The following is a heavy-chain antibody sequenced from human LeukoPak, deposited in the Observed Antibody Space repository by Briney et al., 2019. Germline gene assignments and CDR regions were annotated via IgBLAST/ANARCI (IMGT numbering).Heavy chain of an antibody. Sequence: SETLSLTCTVSGGSISSYYWSWIRQPAGKGLEWIGRIYTSGSTNYNPSLKSRVTMSVDTSKNQFSLKLSSVTAADTAVYYCAREGYRYSGSYYGYYYYMDVWGKGTTVTVSS. CDR2: IYTSGST. V-gene: IGHV4-4*07. J-gene: IGHJ6*03. CDR3: AREGYRYSGSYYGYYYYMDV. D-gene: IGHD1-26*01. CDR1: GGSISSYY.